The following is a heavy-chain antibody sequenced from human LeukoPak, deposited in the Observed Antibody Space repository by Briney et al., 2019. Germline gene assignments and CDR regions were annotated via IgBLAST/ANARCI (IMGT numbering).Heavy chain of an antibody. Sequence: PGGSLRLSCAASGFTFSSYAMSWVRQAPGKGLEWVSAISGSGGSTYYADSVKGRFTIPRDNSKNTLYLQMNSLRAEDTAVYYCAKGEKARYISSNSRTGTDDYWGQGTLVTVSS. D-gene: IGHD1-1*01. V-gene: IGHV3-23*01. J-gene: IGHJ4*02. CDR1: GFTFSSYA. CDR2: ISGSGGST. CDR3: AKGEKARYISSNSRTGTDDY.